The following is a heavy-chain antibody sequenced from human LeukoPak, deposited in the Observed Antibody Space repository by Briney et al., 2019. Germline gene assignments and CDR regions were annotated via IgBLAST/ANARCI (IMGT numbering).Heavy chain of an antibody. V-gene: IGHV3-9*01. CDR1: GFTFDDYA. D-gene: IGHD2-21*02. CDR2: ISWNSGSI. CDR3: AKDRGRGDFHAFDI. J-gene: IGHJ3*02. Sequence: QSGGSLRLSCAASGFTFDDYAMHWVRQAPGKGLEGGSGISWNSGSIGYADSVKGRFTISRDNAKNSLYLQMNSLRAEDTALYYCAKDRGRGDFHAFDIWGQGTMVTVSS.